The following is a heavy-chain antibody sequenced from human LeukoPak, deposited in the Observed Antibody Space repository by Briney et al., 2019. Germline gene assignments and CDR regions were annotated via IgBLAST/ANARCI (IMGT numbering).Heavy chain of an antibody. J-gene: IGHJ4*02. V-gene: IGHV1-2*02. CDR2: INPNSGGT. CDR1: GYTFTGYY. Sequence: ASVKVSCKASGYTFTGYYMHWVRQAPGQGLEWMGWINPNSGGTNYAQKFQGRVTMTRDTSISTAYMELSRLRSDDTAVYYCARGIYNWNDEYYFDYWGQGTLVTVSS. D-gene: IGHD1-1*01. CDR3: ARGIYNWNDEYYFDY.